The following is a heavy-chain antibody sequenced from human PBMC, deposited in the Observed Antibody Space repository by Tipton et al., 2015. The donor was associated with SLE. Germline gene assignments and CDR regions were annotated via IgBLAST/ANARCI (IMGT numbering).Heavy chain of an antibody. CDR2: IYYSGST. D-gene: IGHD6-6*01. Sequence: LSLTCTVSGYSISSCYYWGWIRQPPGKGLEWIGYIYYSGSTNYNPSLKSRVTISVDTSKNQFSLKLSSVTAADTAVYYCARSSIAARGGFDYWGQGTLVTVSS. CDR1: GYSISSCYY. V-gene: IGHV4-38-2*02. CDR3: ARSSIAARGGFDY. J-gene: IGHJ4*02.